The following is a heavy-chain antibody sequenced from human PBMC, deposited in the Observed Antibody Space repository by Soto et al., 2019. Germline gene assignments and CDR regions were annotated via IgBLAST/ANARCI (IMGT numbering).Heavy chain of an antibody. CDR3: ARHRSSDYVQEYIQY. CDR2: IYYSGNT. J-gene: IGHJ1*01. V-gene: IGHV4-39*01. CDR1: GGSINSRSYY. Sequence: SETLSLTCTVSGGSINSRSYYWGWIRQPPGKGLEWIGSIYYSGNTYYNPSLKSRVTISVDTSKTQFSLKLSSVTAADTAVYYCARHRSSDYVQEYIQYWGLGTLVTVS. D-gene: IGHD5-12*01.